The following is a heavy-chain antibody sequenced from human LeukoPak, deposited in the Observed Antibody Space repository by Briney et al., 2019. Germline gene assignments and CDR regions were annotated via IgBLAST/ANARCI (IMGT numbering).Heavy chain of an antibody. V-gene: IGHV1-46*01. D-gene: IGHD3-16*01. CDR3: ARAGYYDVSGDRLYYLEN. CDR2: LNPRGGSQ. J-gene: IGHJ4*02. CDR1: GYTLTYYY. Sequence: ASVKVSCKASGYTLTYYYLHWVREVPGQGLEWVGILNPRGGSQTFAQKFQGRVTVTMDTSTSTVYLELSSLRSDDTAVYYCARAGYYDVSGDRLYYLENWGQGTPVTVSS.